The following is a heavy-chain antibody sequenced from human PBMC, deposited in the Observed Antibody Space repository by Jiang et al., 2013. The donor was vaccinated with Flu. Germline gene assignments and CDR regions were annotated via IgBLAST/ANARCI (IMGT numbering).Heavy chain of an antibody. D-gene: IGHD3-10*01. Sequence: VRQAPGPRLEWMGWINAGNGNTKYSQKFQGRVTITRDTSASTAYMELSSLRSEDTAVYYCARVLSPSGRNWFDPWGQGTLVTVSS. CDR2: INAGNGNT. J-gene: IGHJ5*02. V-gene: IGHV1-3*01. CDR3: ARVLSPSGRNWFDP.